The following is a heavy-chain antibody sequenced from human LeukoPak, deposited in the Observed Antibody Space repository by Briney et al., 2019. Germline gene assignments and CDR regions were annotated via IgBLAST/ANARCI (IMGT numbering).Heavy chain of an antibody. V-gene: IGHV3-21*01. CDR3: ARGLSVEGTGDLLY. Sequence: GGSLRLSCAASGFTFSSYNMNWVRQAPGKGLEWVSSISSSSSYIYYADSVKGRFTISRDNAKNSLYLQMNSLRAEDTAVYYCARGLSVEGTGDLLYWGQGTLVTVSS. CDR1: GFTFSSYN. CDR2: ISSSSSYI. J-gene: IGHJ4*02. D-gene: IGHD7-27*01.